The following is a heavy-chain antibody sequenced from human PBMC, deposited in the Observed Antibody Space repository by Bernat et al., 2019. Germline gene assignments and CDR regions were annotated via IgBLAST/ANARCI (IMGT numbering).Heavy chain of an antibody. D-gene: IGHD3-16*02. V-gene: IGHV3-30*18. J-gene: IGHJ4*02. CDR1: GFTFSSYG. CDR2: ISYDGSNK. Sequence: QVQLVESGGGVVQPGRSLRLSCAASGFTFSSYGMHWVRQAPGKGLEWVAVISYDGSNKYYADSVKGRFTISRDNSKNTLYLQMNSLRAEDTAVYYCAKCRGKGELSPPLDYWGQGTLVTVSS. CDR3: AKCRGKGELSPPLDY.